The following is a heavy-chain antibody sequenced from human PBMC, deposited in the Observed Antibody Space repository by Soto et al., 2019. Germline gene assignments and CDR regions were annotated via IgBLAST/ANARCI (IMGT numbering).Heavy chain of an antibody. D-gene: IGHD3-10*01. J-gene: IGHJ6*02. CDR3: ARDQALWFGEFFHNFYAMDV. Sequence: EVQLVESGGCLVQPGGSLRLSCTASGFTFNTYNMNWVRQAPGKGLEWISYITTTSSSTYYADSVKGRFTISRDNAKNSLYLQMNSLRDEDTAVYYCARDQALWFGEFFHNFYAMDVWGQGTTVTVSS. CDR2: ITTTSSST. CDR1: GFTFNTYN. V-gene: IGHV3-48*02.